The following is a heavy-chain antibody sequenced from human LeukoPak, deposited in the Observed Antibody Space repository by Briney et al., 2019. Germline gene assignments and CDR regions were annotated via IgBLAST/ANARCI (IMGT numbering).Heavy chain of an antibody. CDR2: IWYDGSNK. CDR1: GFTFSSFG. J-gene: IGHJ4*02. V-gene: IGHV3-33*06. Sequence: PGGSLRLSCAASGFTFSSFGMHWVRQAPGKGLEWVAVIWYDGSNKYYADSVKGRFTISRDNSKNTLSLQMNSLRAEDTAVYFCAKRGVVIRVILVGFHKEAYYFDSWGQGALVTVSS. D-gene: IGHD3-22*01. CDR3: AKRGVVIRVILVGFHKEAYYFDS.